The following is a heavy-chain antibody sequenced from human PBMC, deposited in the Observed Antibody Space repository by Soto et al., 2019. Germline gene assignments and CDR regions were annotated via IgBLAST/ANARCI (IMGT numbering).Heavy chain of an antibody. CDR1: GFNFSSYY. J-gene: IGHJ4*02. D-gene: IGHD3-10*01. CDR3: ARERWFGEAGFDY. V-gene: IGHV3-21*01. CDR2: ISSGGTYI. Sequence: EVQLVESGGGLVKPGGSLRPPCAASGFNFSSYYMKRVRQAPGKGLEWVSCISSGGTYIYYADSVKGRLTISRDNAKNLVFLQMDSLRAEDTAVYYCARERWFGEAGFDYWGQGTLVTVSS.